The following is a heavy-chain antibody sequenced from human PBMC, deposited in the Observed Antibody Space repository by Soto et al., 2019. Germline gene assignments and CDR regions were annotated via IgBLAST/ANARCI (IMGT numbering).Heavy chain of an antibody. V-gene: IGHV3-48*02. D-gene: IGHD4-17*01. CDR2: ISSSSSTI. J-gene: IGHJ4*02. CDR1: GFTFSSYS. CDR3: ARDVAVTTLGVFDY. Sequence: EVQLVESGGGLVQPGGSLRLSCAASGFTFSSYSMNWVRQAPGKGLEWVSYISSSSSTIYYADSVKGRFTISRDNAKNSLYLQMNSLRDEDTAVYYCARDVAVTTLGVFDYWGQGTLVTVSS.